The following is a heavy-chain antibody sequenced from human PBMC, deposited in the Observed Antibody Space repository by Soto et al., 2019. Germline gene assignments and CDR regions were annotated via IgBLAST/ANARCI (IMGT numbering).Heavy chain of an antibody. V-gene: IGHV4-31*03. D-gene: IGHD3-10*01. J-gene: IGHJ4*02. CDR3: ARVDAVFGEPPHHFDY. Sequence: PSETLSLTCTVSGGSISSGGYYWSWIRQHPGKGLEWIGYIYYSGSTYYNPSLKSRVTISVDTSKNQFSLKLSSVTAADTAVYYCARVDAVFGEPPHHFDYFGPGTPVTVPS. CDR2: IYYSGST. CDR1: GGSISSGGYY.